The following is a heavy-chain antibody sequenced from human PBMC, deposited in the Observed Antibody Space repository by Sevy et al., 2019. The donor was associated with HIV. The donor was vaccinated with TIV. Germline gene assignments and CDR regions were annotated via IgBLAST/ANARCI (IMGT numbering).Heavy chain of an antibody. Sequence: SETLSLTCAVHDGSFSGYYWNWIRQLPGKGLEWIGEINESGITYYNPSLKSRVTIAVDTPNKQFSLKLNSVTAADTAVYFCARSPPVVVVPGAPSWFDPWGQGTLVTVSS. CDR3: ARSPPVVVVPGAPSWFDP. D-gene: IGHD2-2*01. CDR2: INESGIT. J-gene: IGHJ5*02. CDR1: DGSFSGYY. V-gene: IGHV4-34*01.